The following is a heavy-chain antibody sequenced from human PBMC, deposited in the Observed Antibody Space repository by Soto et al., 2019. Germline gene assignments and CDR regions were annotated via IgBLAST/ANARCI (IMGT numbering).Heavy chain of an antibody. CDR1: GGSMSSGGYS. CDR3: ARVPDV. V-gene: IGHV4-30-2*01. J-gene: IGHJ6*04. CDR2: IYHNGSP. Sequence: QLQLQESGSGLVKPSQTLSLTCAVSGGSMSSGGYSWSWIRQPPGKGLEWIGYIYHNGSPYYNPSQKSRFTTAVDRAKNQFSLTQSCVTAADTAVYYCARVPDVWDKGTTVTVSS.